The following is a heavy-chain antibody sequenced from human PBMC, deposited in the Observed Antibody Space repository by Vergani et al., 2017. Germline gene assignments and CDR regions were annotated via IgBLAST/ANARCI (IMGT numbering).Heavy chain of an antibody. CDR3: ARAVSGSGYYTEPGYFDL. D-gene: IGHD3-22*01. CDR2: ISSNGGST. J-gene: IGHJ2*01. Sequence: EVQLVESGGGLVQPGGSLRLSCAASGFTFSSYAMHWVRQAPGKGLEYVSAISSNGGSTYYANSVKGRLTISRDNSKNTLYLQMGSLRAEDMAVYYCARAVSGSGYYTEPGYFDLWGRGTLVTVSS. V-gene: IGHV3-64*01. CDR1: GFTFSSYA.